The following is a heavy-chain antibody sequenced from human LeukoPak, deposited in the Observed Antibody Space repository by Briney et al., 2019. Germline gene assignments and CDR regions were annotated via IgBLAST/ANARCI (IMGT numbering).Heavy chain of an antibody. CDR2: IDPVDSDI. CDR1: GYSFTDFW. V-gene: IGHV5-51*01. J-gene: IGHJ4*02. D-gene: IGHD6-13*01. CDR3: ARHYKQQLIDF. Sequence: GESLKISCKGSGYSFTDFWIGWVRQMPGKGLEWMGSIDPVDSDIRHRPSFEGQVTISADKSISSAYLQWSSLKASDTAIYYCARHYKQQLIDFWGPGTLVTVSS.